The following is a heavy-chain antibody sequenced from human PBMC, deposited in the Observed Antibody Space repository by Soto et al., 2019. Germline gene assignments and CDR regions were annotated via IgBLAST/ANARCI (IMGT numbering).Heavy chain of an antibody. CDR2: ISSSGSTI. D-gene: IGHD2-2*02. CDR1: GFTFSDYY. CDR3: ARLQGGPTPDCSSNSCYMYGISYYYYYMDV. Sequence: QVQLVESGGGLVKPGGSLRLSCAASGFTFSDYYMSWIRQAPGKGLEWVSYISSSGSTIYYADSVKGRFTISRDNAKNSLYLQMNSLRAEDTAVYYCARLQGGPTPDCSSNSCYMYGISYYYYYMDVWGKGTTVTVSS. V-gene: IGHV3-11*01. J-gene: IGHJ6*03.